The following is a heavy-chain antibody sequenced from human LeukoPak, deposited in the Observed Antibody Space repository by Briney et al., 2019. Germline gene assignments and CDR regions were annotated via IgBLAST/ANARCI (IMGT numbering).Heavy chain of an antibody. CDR3: VGDYGSGPFDY. V-gene: IGHV3-74*01. D-gene: IGHD3-10*01. J-gene: IGHJ4*02. CDR1: GFTYSSYW. Sequence: GGSLRLSCAASGFTYSSYWMHWLPQAPGKGLVGLSRTNSDGSNTSYADSVKGRFTISRDNAKNTLYLQMNSLSAEDTAVYYCVGDYGSGPFDYWGQGTLVTVSS. CDR2: TNSDGSNT.